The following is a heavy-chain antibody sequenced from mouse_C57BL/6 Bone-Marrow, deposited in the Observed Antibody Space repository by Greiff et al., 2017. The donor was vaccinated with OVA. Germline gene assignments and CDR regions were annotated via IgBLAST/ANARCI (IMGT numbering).Heavy chain of an antibody. CDR3: ARPPSYYYGCSYGY. CDR1: GYTFTSYT. V-gene: IGHV1-4*01. CDR2: INPSSGYT. Sequence: VKLMESGAELARPGASVKMSCKASGYTFTSYTMHWVKQRPGQGLEWIGYINPSSGYTKYNQKFKDKATLTADKSSSTAYMQLSSLTSEDSAVYYCARPPSYYYGCSYGYWGQGTTLTVSS. D-gene: IGHD1-1*01. J-gene: IGHJ2*01.